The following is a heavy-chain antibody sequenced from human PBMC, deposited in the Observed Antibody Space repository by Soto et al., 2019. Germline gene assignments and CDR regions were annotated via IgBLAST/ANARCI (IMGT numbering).Heavy chain of an antibody. CDR1: GDSISSGEYY. CDR3: ARRYYFDSSGYADALDV. CDR2: VCYKGNT. J-gene: IGHJ3*01. Sequence: QVHLQESGPGLVKPSQTLSLTCTVSGDSISSGEYYWAWIRQPPGKGLEWIGYVCYKGNTYYNPTLKSRLSIDVDTAKSQFSLRLSSVTAADTAVYYCARRYYFDSSGYADALDVWGQGTNVIVSS. V-gene: IGHV4-30-4*01. D-gene: IGHD3-22*01.